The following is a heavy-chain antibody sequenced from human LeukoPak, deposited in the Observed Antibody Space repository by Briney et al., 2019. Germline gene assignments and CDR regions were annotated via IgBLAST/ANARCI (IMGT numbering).Heavy chain of an antibody. CDR1: GFTFRSYA. CDR2: ITDSGGST. J-gene: IGHJ4*02. Sequence: PGGSLRLSCAASGFTFRSYAMSWVRQAPGKGLDWVSTITDSGGSTDYADSVKGRFTISRDNSKNTLYLQMNSLRAEDTAVYYCAKGRNDSSIYSPFDYWGQGTLVTVAS. CDR3: AKGRNDSSIYSPFDY. V-gene: IGHV3-23*01. D-gene: IGHD3-22*01.